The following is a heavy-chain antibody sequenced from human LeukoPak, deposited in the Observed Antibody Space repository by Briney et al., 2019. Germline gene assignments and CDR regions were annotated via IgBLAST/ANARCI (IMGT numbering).Heavy chain of an antibody. D-gene: IGHD5-18*01. J-gene: IGHJ5*02. V-gene: IGHV3-64*01. CDR2: ISSNGGST. CDR1: GFTFSGYA. CDR3: ARENGYSYGQPWFDP. Sequence: PGGSLRLSCAASGFTFSGYAMHWVRQAPGKGLEYVSAISSNGGSTYYANSVKGRFTISRYNSKNTLYLQMGSLRAEDMAGYYCARENGYSYGQPWFDPWGQGTLVTVSS.